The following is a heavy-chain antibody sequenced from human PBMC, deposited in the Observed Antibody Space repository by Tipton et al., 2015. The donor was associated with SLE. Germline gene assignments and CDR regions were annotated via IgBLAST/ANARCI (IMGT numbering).Heavy chain of an antibody. D-gene: IGHD1-26*01. J-gene: IGHJ4*02. CDR1: GYSISSGYY. CDR2: IYTSGST. Sequence: GLVKPSETLSLTCSVSGYSISSGYYWGWIRQSPGKGLEWTGRIYTSGSTSYNPSLKSRVTVSVDTSRKQFFLNLNSVTAADTAVYYCARDDSQGASAFDYWGQGTLLTVSS. CDR3: ARDDSQGASAFDY. V-gene: IGHV4-38-2*02.